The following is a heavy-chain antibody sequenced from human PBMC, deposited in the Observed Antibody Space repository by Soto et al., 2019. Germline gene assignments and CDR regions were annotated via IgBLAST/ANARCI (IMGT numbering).Heavy chain of an antibody. CDR3: ARDGIAAAGENWFDP. D-gene: IGHD6-13*01. V-gene: IGHV1-2*04. J-gene: IGHJ5*02. CDR1: GYTFTGYY. Sequence: ASVKVSCKASGYTFTGYYMHWVRQAPGQGLEWMGWINPNSGGTNYAQKFQGWVTMTRDTSISTAYMELSRLRSDDTAVYYCARDGIAAAGENWFDPWGQGTLVTVSS. CDR2: INPNSGGT.